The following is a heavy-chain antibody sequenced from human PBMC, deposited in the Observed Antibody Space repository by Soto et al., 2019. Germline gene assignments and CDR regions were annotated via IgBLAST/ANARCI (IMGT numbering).Heavy chain of an antibody. V-gene: IGHV3-48*02. Sequence: EVQLVESGGGLVQPGGSLRLSCAASGFTFSSYSMNWVRQAPGKGLEWVSYISSSSSTIYYADSVKGRFTISRDNAKNSLYLQMNSLRDEDTAVYYCARVPDQQEAYYSDYWGQGTLVTVSS. J-gene: IGHJ4*02. D-gene: IGHD2-2*01. CDR2: ISSSSSTI. CDR1: GFTFSSYS. CDR3: ARVPDQQEAYYSDY.